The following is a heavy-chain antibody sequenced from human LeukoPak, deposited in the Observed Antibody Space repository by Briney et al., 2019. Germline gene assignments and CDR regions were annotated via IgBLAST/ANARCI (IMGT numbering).Heavy chain of an antibody. CDR1: GFTFSSYE. Sequence: GGSLRLSCAASGFTFSSYEMNWVRQAPGKGLEWVSYISSSGSTINYADSVKGRFTISRDNAKSSLYLQMNSLRAEDTAVYYCARGSSGGLTDYWGQGTLVTVSS. J-gene: IGHJ4*02. D-gene: IGHD4/OR15-4a*01. V-gene: IGHV3-48*03. CDR2: ISSSGSTI. CDR3: ARGSSGGLTDY.